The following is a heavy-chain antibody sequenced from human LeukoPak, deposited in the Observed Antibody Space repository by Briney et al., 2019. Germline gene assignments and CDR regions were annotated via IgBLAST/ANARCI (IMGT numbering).Heavy chain of an antibody. CDR3: VRDMGYCSGGSCYGRRYFDA. CDR1: GFIFSSYE. CDR2: IGGSGATI. J-gene: IGHJ4*03. V-gene: IGHV3-48*03. D-gene: IGHD2-15*01. Sequence: PGGSLRLSCAASGFIFSSYEMNWVRQLPGKRLEWISYIGGSGATIHYADSVKGRFTVSRDNDKRSLFLQMNSLRAEDTAVYHCVRDMGYCSGGSCYGRRYFDAWGQGTLVTVSS.